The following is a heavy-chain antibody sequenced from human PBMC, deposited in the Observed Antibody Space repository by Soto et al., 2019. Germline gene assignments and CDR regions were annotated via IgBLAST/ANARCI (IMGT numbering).Heavy chain of an antibody. Sequence: GGSLRLSCAASGFTFSSYTMHWVRQTPSKGLERVAVISHDGSDKYYADSVKGRFTISRDNSKNTLYLQMNSLRREDTSVYYCAREYSLEVVAPGYWGQGILVTVSS. CDR3: AREYSLEVVAPGY. CDR2: ISHDGSDK. D-gene: IGHD3-22*01. V-gene: IGHV3-30*04. J-gene: IGHJ4*02. CDR1: GFTFSSYT.